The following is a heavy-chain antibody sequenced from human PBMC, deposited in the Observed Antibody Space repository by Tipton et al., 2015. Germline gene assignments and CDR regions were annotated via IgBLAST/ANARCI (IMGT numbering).Heavy chain of an antibody. CDR1: GFTFYSYW. J-gene: IGHJ4*01. CDR2: IKQDGSEK. CDR3: ARGWEHDNDDHFDY. Sequence: SLRLSCAASGFTFYSYWMNWVRQAPGKGLEWVANIKQDGSEKNYVDSVKGRFTISRDNAKSSLYLQLNSLRPEDTAVYYCARGWEHDNDDHFDYWGHGILVTVSS. V-gene: IGHV3-7*03. D-gene: IGHD4-23*01.